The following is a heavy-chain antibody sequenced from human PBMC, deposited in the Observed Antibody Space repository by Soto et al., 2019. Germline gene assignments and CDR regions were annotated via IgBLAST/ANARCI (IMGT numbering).Heavy chain of an antibody. J-gene: IGHJ4*01. V-gene: IGHV3-15*07. CDR2: IKSKTDGGTT. CDR3: TTDSYSTMIVVRFEY. Sequence: GGSLXLSCAASGFTFSNSLINWVRQAPGKGLEWVGRIKSKTDGGTTDFAASVKRRFAISRDDSKNMVYLQMNSLKTEDTGIYYFTTDSYSTMIVVRFEYWGHGTLVTV. CDR1: GFTFSNSL. D-gene: IGHD3-22*01.